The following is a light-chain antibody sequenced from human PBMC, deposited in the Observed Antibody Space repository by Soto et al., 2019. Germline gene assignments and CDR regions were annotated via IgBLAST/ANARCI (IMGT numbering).Light chain of an antibody. V-gene: IGKV3-20*01. CDR2: ASS. J-gene: IGKJ5*01. CDR3: QLYGISPQ. CDR1: QSVSSSY. Sequence: EIVLTQSPGTQSLSPGERATLSCRASQSVSSSYLAWYQQKPGQAPRLLIYASSNRATGIPDRFSGSASGPDFTLTINRLEPEDFAVYYCQLYGISPQFGQGTRLEN.